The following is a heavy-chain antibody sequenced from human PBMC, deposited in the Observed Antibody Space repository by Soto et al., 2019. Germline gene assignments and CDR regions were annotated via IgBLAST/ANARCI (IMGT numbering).Heavy chain of an antibody. CDR1: GYTFTDYY. D-gene: IGHD3-10*01. J-gene: IGHJ6*02. CDR3: ARVPRGVYYGMDV. Sequence: QVQLVQSGAEVKKPGASVKVSCKASGYTFTDYYMHWVRQDPGQRLEWMGWINPNSGTTNYAQKFQGWVTMTRDTSITTVYMEVSRLRSYDTAVYYCARVPRGVYYGMDVWGQGTTVTVSS. V-gene: IGHV1-2*04. CDR2: INPNSGTT.